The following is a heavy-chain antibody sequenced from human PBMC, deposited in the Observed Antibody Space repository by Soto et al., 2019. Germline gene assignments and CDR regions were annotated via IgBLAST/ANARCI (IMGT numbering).Heavy chain of an antibody. J-gene: IGHJ1*01. Sequence: QVQLQESGPGLVKPSETLSLTCTVSGGSVSSGSYYWSWIRQPPGKGLEWIGYISYSGSTNYNPSLKSRVTISVDTSKKQFSLRLTSVTAADTAVYYCARGNYYDSSGYYPPYFQHWGQGTLVTVSS. V-gene: IGHV4-61*01. D-gene: IGHD3-22*01. CDR1: GGSVSSGSYY. CDR2: ISYSGST. CDR3: ARGNYYDSSGYYPPYFQH.